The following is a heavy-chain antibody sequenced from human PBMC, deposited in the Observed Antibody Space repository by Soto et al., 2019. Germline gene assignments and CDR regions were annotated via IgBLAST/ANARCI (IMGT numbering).Heavy chain of an antibody. J-gene: IGHJ6*02. CDR3: ARDSGHSKGRNYGDYGLVYGMDV. D-gene: IGHD4-17*01. Sequence: GGSLRLSCAASGFTFSSYAMHWVRQAPGKGLEWVAVISYDGSNKYYADSVKGRFTISRDNSKNTLYLQMNSLRAEDTAVYYCARDSGHSKGRNYGDYGLVYGMDVWGQGTTVTVSS. CDR2: ISYDGSNK. CDR1: GFTFSSYA. V-gene: IGHV3-30-3*01.